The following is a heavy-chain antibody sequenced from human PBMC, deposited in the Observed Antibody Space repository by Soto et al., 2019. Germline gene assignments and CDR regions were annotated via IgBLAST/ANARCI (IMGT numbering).Heavy chain of an antibody. CDR1: GGTCINHA. CDR3: AKRPSYDFVN. V-gene: IGHV3-23*01. D-gene: IGHD3-3*01. Sequence: VVSLRLCWAAVGGTCINHAMSWIRQAPGKGLEWVSSINKNGGSTFYADSVKGRFTISRDNSKDTLYLQMNSLRAEDTALYYCAKRPSYDFVNWGQGTLVTVSS. CDR2: INKNGGST. J-gene: IGHJ4*02.